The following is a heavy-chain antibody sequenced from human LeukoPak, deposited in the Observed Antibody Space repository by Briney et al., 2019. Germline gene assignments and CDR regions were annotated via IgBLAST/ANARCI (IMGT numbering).Heavy chain of an antibody. D-gene: IGHD6-6*01. V-gene: IGHV3-33*01. CDR3: GRVGGRSKAANGDAFDI. CDR1: GFTFRNFG. J-gene: IGHJ3*02. CDR2: IWYDGSNK. Sequence: PGGSLRLSCVVSGFTFRNFGMHWVRQAPGKGLEWVAVIWYDGSNKYYADSVKGRFTISRDNAQNSMYLQMNSLRAEDTAVYYCGRVGGRSKAANGDAFDIWGQGTMVTVSS.